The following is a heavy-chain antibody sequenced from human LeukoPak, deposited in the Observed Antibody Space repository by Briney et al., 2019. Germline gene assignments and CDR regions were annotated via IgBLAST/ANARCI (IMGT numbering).Heavy chain of an antibody. D-gene: IGHD1-26*01. CDR2: FDPEDGET. Sequence: VASVKVSCKVSGYTLPELSMHWVRQAPGKGLEWMGGFDPEDGETIYAQKFQGRVTMTEDTSTDTAYMELSSLRSEDTAVYYCATAPEGHRELLRVDYFDYWGQGTLVTVSS. CDR3: ATAPEGHRELLRVDYFDY. V-gene: IGHV1-24*01. CDR1: GYTLPELS. J-gene: IGHJ4*02.